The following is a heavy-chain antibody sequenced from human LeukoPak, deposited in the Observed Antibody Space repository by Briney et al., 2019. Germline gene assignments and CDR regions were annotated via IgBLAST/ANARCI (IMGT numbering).Heavy chain of an antibody. D-gene: IGHD5-12*01. CDR3: ARGGYSGYEIDY. J-gene: IGHJ4*02. CDR1: GGSISSYY. CDR2: IYHSGST. V-gene: IGHV4-38-2*02. Sequence: PSETLSLTCTVSGGSISSYYWGWIRQPPGKGLEWIGSIYHSGSTYYNPSLKSRVTISVDTSKNQFSLKLSSVTAADTAVYYCARGGYSGYEIDYWGQGTLVTVSS.